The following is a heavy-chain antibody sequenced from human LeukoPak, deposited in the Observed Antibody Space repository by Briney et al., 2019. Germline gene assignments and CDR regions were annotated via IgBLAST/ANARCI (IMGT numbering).Heavy chain of an antibody. CDR3: TTEGIVGGPDY. J-gene: IGHJ4*02. CDR2: KSKTEGGTT. Sequence: KSKTEGGTTDYAAPVKGRFTISRDDSKNTLYVQMNSLKTEDTAVYYCTTEGIVGGPDYWGQGTLLTVSS. D-gene: IGHD2/OR15-2a*01. V-gene: IGHV3-15*01.